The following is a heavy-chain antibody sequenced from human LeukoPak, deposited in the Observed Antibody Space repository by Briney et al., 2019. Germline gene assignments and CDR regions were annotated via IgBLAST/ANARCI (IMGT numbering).Heavy chain of an antibody. CDR2: ISAHTGNT. V-gene: IGHV1-18*01. CDR3: ARRVGGSGRTSYYYYMDV. CDR1: GYIFTTYG. D-gene: IGHD2-15*01. J-gene: IGHJ6*03. Sequence: ASVKVSCKASGYIFTTYGIMWVRQAPGQGLEWMGWISAHTGNTNYAQKFQDRVTMTTDSSTTTAFLEVKNLRSDDTAVFYCARRVGGSGRTSYYYYMDVWGNGTTVIVSS.